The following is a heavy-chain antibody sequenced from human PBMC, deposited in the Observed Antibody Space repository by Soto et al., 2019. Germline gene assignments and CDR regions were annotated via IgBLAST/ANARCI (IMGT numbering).Heavy chain of an antibody. CDR2: INHSGST. J-gene: IGHJ4*02. Sequence: QVQLQQWGAGLLKPSETLSLTCAVYGGSFSGYYWSWIRQPPGKGLEWIGEINHSGSTNYNPSLKSRVTISVDTSKNQFSLKLSSVTAADTAVYYCARGGVTGTTPFDYWGQGTLVTVSS. V-gene: IGHV4-34*01. CDR1: GGSFSGYY. CDR3: ARGGVTGTTPFDY. D-gene: IGHD1-7*01.